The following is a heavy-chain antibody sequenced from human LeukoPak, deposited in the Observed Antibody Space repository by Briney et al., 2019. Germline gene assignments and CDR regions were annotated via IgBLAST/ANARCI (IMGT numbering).Heavy chain of an antibody. CDR1: GFTFSSYS. CDR2: ISSSSSTI. D-gene: IGHD3-22*01. V-gene: IGHV3-48*01. Sequence: GGSLRLSCAASGFTFSSYSMNWVRQAPGKGLEWVSYISSSSSTIYYADSVKGRFTISRDNAKNSLYLQMNSLRAEDTAVYYCARGYYDSSGYSGSWGQGTLVTVSS. CDR3: ARGYYDSSGYSGS. J-gene: IGHJ5*02.